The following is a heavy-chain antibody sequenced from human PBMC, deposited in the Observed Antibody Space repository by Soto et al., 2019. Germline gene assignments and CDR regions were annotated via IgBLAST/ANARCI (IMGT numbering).Heavy chain of an antibody. J-gene: IGHJ5*02. CDR3: ARAELSAYSSGWYGTRNYWFDP. V-gene: IGHV6-1*01. CDR2: TYYRSKWYN. Sequence: PSQTLSLTCAISGDSVSSNSAAWNWIRQSPSRGLEWLGRTYYRSKWYNDYTVSVKSRITINPDTSKNQFSLQLNSVTPEDTSVYYCARAELSAYSSGWYGTRNYWFDPWGQGTLVTVSS. D-gene: IGHD6-19*01. CDR1: GDSVSSNSAA.